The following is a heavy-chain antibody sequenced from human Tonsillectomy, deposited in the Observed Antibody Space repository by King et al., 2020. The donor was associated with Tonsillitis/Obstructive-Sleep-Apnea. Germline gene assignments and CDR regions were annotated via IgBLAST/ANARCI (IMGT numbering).Heavy chain of an antibody. CDR1: GFTFRNYA. D-gene: IGHD6-19*01. CDR2: ISGSGGST. J-gene: IGHJ4*02. Sequence: EVQLVESGGGLVQPGGSLRLSCAASGFTFRNYAMSWVRQAPGKGLEWVSGISGSGGSTYYADSVKGRFTISRENSKNTLSLQMNSLRAEDTAVYYCAKIGNSSGWGTFDYWGQGTLVTGSS. V-gene: IGHV3-23*04. CDR3: AKIGNSSGWGTFDY.